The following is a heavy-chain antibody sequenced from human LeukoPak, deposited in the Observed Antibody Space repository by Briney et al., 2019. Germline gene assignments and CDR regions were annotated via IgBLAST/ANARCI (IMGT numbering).Heavy chain of an antibody. CDR3: ARAGYSYGPDY. J-gene: IGHJ4*02. V-gene: IGHV4-38-2*02. CDR2: IYHSGST. Sequence: SETLSLTCTVSGYSLRRGYYWGWIRPPPGKGLEWIGIIYHSGSTYYNPSLKSRVAISVATSKHQFSLKLSSVNAADTAVYYCARAGYSYGPDYWGQGTLVTVSS. D-gene: IGHD5-18*01. CDR1: GYSLRRGYY.